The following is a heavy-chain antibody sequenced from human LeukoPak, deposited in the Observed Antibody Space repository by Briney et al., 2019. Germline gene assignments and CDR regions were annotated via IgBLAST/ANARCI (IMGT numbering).Heavy chain of an antibody. CDR2: ISSSSSYI. Sequence: GGSLRLSCAASGFIFGDYSMNWVRQAPGKGLEWVSSISSSSSYIYYADSVKGRFTISRDNSKNTLYLQMNSLRAKDTAVYYCAKDRKAAAGQIDYWGQGTLVTVSS. D-gene: IGHD6-13*01. CDR1: GFIFGDYS. CDR3: AKDRKAAAGQIDY. V-gene: IGHV3-21*01. J-gene: IGHJ4*02.